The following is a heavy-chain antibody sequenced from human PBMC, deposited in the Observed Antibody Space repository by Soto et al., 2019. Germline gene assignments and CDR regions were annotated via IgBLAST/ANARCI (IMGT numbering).Heavy chain of an antibody. CDR1: GGSVSSGNYY. V-gene: IGHV4-61*01. Sequence: QVQLQESGPGLVKPSETLSLTCTVSGGSVSSGNYYWSWIRQPPGKGLEWIGYFYYTGSTNYNPSLKSRVPISVDASKNQVSLRLSSLTAADTAVYYCARSMHYSDGSNYSPFDYWGQGTLVTVSS. J-gene: IGHJ4*02. CDR3: ARSMHYSDGSNYSPFDY. CDR2: FYYTGST. D-gene: IGHD3-22*01.